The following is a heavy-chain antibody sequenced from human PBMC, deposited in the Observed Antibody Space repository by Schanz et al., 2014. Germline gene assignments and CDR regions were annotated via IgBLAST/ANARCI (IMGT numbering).Heavy chain of an antibody. V-gene: IGHV3-30*19. CDR1: GFTFSSYG. CDR2: ISYDGSNK. J-gene: IGHJ6*02. CDR3: AKARRKSNCSGGRCFHYSYYGMDV. Sequence: QVQLVESGGGLVKPGGSLRLSCAASGFTFSSYGMHWVRQAPGKGLEWVAVISYDGSNKYYADSVKGRFTISRDNSKNILYLQMNSLRAEDTAVYYCAKARRKSNCSGGRCFHYSYYGMDVWGQGTTVTVSS. D-gene: IGHD2-15*01.